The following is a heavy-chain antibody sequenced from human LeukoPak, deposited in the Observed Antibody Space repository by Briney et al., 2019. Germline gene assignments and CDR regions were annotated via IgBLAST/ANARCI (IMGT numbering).Heavy chain of an antibody. V-gene: IGHV4-59*01. CDR3: ARGYGSGSYWNYYYMDV. D-gene: IGHD3-10*01. J-gene: IGHJ6*03. CDR1: GGSISSYY. Sequence: SETLSLTCTVSGGSISSYYWSWIRQPPGKGLEWIGYIYYSGSTNYNPSLTSRVTISVDTSKNQFSLKLSSVTAADTAVYYCARGYGSGSYWNYYYMDVWGKGTTVTISS. CDR2: IYYSGST.